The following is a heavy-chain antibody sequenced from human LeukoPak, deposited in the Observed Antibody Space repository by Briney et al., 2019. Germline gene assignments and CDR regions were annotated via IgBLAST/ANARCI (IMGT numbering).Heavy chain of an antibody. CDR1: GFTLSNYA. V-gene: IGHV3-64D*06. CDR3: VRVDIAWYNYDY. Sequence: GGSLRLSCSASGFTLSNYAMHWVRQAPGKGLEYVSAINSHGGSTYYADSVKGRFTISRDNSKSTLYLQMNGLRAEDTAVYYCVRVDIAWYNYDYWGQGTLVTVSS. D-gene: IGHD5-24*01. CDR2: INSHGGST. J-gene: IGHJ4*02.